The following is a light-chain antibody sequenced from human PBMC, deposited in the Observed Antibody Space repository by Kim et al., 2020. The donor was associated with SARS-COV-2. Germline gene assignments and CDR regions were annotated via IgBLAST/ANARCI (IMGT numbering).Light chain of an antibody. CDR2: DSH. Sequence: QSVLTQPPSVSAAPGQTVTISCAGSSSNIGSNFVSWYQQLPGTAPKLIIYDSHKRPSGIPDRFSGSKSGTSATLAITGLQTGDEADYYCGTCDNYLNNYGPSVFGTGTKVTVL. CDR1: SSNIGSNF. V-gene: IGLV1-51*01. J-gene: IGLJ1*01. CDR3: GTCDNYLNNYGPSV.